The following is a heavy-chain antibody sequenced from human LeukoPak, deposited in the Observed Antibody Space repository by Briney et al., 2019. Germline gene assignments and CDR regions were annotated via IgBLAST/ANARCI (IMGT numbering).Heavy chain of an antibody. V-gene: IGHV5-51*01. CDR2: IYPSGSGT. J-gene: IGHJ4*02. Sequence: GEAPKIPCQGSGYSLSTHWNGWVRQMPGKGLGWVGIIYPSGSGTRYSPSFQGQVTLSADKSKDPAYLQWSSLKAADTAMYCWGISYGSGSYSEYWGQGTLVTVSS. D-gene: IGHD3-10*01. CDR1: GYSLSTHW. CDR3: GISYGSGSYSEY.